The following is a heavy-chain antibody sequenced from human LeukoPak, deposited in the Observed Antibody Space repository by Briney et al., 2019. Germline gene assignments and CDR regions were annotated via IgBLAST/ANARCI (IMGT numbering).Heavy chain of an antibody. CDR3: ARVRYYYDSSGQDY. D-gene: IGHD3-22*01. CDR1: GYTFTSYG. CDR2: ISAYNGNT. J-gene: IGHJ4*02. Sequence: ASVKVSCKASGYTFTSYGIGWVRQAPGQGLEWMGWISAYNGNTNYAQKLQGRVTMTTDTSTSTAYMELRSLRSDDTAVYYCARVRYYYDSSGQDYWGQGTLVTVSS. V-gene: IGHV1-18*01.